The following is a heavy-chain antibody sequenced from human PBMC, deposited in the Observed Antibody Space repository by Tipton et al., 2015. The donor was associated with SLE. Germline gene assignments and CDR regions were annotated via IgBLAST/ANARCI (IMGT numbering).Heavy chain of an antibody. V-gene: IGHV4-4*07. CDR3: ARDHPVAGPFDY. D-gene: IGHD6-19*01. J-gene: IGHJ4*02. Sequence: TLSLTCTVSGGSISNYYWSWIRRPAGKGLEWIGRIYTSGSTNYNPSLKSRVTMSVDTSKNQFSLKLSSVTAADTAVYYCARDHPVAGPFDYWGQGTLVTVSS. CDR1: GGSISNYY. CDR2: IYTSGST.